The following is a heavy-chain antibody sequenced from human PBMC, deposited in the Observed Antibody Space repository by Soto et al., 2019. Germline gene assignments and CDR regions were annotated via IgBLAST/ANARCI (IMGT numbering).Heavy chain of an antibody. CDR2: ISTRSDI. J-gene: IGHJ6*02. CDR1: GFTFSTYS. CDR3: AREYTAWHLAYGLDV. Sequence: VGSLRLSCVGSGFTFSTYSINWVRQAPGKGLEWVSSISTRSDIYYADSVKGRFTISRDNAKNSVSLQMKSLRAEDTAVYYCAREYTAWHLAYGLDVWGQGTTVSVSS. V-gene: IGHV3-21*01. D-gene: IGHD2-2*02.